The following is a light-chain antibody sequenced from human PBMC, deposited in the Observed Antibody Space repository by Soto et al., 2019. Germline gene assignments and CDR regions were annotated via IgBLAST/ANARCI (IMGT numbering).Light chain of an antibody. CDR1: QSINSN. J-gene: IGKJ1*01. CDR3: QQYNDWPRT. Sequence: EIVMTQSPATLSVSPGERATLSCRASQSINSNLAWYQQKPGQAPRLLIYDASTRATGITARFSGSGSGTEFTLIISSLQSEDFAVYYCQQYNDWPRTFGQGTKVDIK. V-gene: IGKV3-15*01. CDR2: DAS.